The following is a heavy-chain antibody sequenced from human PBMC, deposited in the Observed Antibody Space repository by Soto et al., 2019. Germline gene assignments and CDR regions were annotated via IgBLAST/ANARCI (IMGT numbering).Heavy chain of an antibody. Sequence: GGSLRLSCAASGFTFDDYAMHWVRQAPGKGLEWVSGISWNSGSIGYADSVKGRFTISRDNAKNSLYLQMNSLRAEDTALYYCAKDGRYDFWSGYSGGPIGYWGQGTLVTVSS. CDR2: ISWNSGSI. J-gene: IGHJ4*02. V-gene: IGHV3-9*01. D-gene: IGHD3-3*01. CDR1: GFTFDDYA. CDR3: AKDGRYDFWSGYSGGPIGY.